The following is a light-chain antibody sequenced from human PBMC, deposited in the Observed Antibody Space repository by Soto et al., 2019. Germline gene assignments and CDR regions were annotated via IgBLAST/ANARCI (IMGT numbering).Light chain of an antibody. CDR1: HSISSW. Sequence: DIQMTQSPSTLSTSVGDRVTITCRASHSISSWLAWYQQKPGKAPKLLIYDASRLESGVPSRFSGSGSGTEFTLTISSLQPDDFATYYCQQYNSYSWTFGQGTKVDIK. J-gene: IGKJ1*01. V-gene: IGKV1-5*01. CDR2: DAS. CDR3: QQYNSYSWT.